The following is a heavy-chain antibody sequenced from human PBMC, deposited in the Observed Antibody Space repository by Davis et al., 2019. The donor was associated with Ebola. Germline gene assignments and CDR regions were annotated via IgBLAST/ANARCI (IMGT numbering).Heavy chain of an antibody. CDR2: IYHSGST. J-gene: IGHJ5*02. D-gene: IGHD3-10*01. V-gene: IGHV4-4*02. Sequence: SETLSLTCAVSGGSISSSNWWSWVRQPPGKGLEWIGEIYHSGSTNYNPSLKSRVTISVDTSKNQFSLKLSSVTAADTAVYYCARHNYYGSGSYYAGYNWFDPWGQGTLVTVSS. CDR3: ARHNYYGSGSYYAGYNWFDP. CDR1: GGSISSSNW.